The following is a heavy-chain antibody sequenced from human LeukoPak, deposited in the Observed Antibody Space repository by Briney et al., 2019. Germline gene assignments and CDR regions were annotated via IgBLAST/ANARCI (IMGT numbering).Heavy chain of an antibody. CDR2: INPSGGST. CDR1: GYTFTSYY. D-gene: IGHD5-12*01. Sequence: GASVKVPCKASGYTFTSYYMHWVRQAPGQGLEWMGIINPSGGSTSYAQKFQGRVTMTRDTSTSTVYMELSSLRSEDTAVYYCARAGYDRFFDYWGQGTLVTVSS. J-gene: IGHJ4*02. V-gene: IGHV1-46*01. CDR3: ARAGYDRFFDY.